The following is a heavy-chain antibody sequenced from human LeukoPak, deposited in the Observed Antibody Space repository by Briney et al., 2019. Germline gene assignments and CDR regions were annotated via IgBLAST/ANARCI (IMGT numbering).Heavy chain of an antibody. CDR3: ARHGSYYGSGSYSLMDV. D-gene: IGHD3-10*01. J-gene: IGHJ6*02. Sequence: RGESLKISCKGSGYSFTSYWIGWVRQMPGKGLEWMGIIYPGDSDTRYSPSFQGQVTISADKSISTAYLQWSSLKASDTAMYYCARHGSYYGSGSYSLMDVWGQGTTVTVSS. V-gene: IGHV5-51*01. CDR1: GYSFTSYW. CDR2: IYPGDSDT.